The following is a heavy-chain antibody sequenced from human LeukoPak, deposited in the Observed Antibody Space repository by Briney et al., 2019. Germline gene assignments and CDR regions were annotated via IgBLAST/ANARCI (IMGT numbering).Heavy chain of an antibody. D-gene: IGHD2-21*01. CDR3: ARDLHSIAY. V-gene: IGHV4-59*01. CDR2: IYYSGST. J-gene: IGHJ4*02. Sequence: SETLSLTCTVSGGSISSYYWSWIRQPPGKGLEWIGYIYYSGSTNYNPSLKSRVTISVDTSKNQFSLKLSSVTAADTAVYYCARDLHSIAYRGQGTLVTVSS. CDR1: GGSISSYY.